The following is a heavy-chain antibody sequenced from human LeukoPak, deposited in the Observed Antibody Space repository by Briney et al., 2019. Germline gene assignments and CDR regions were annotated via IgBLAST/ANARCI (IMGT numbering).Heavy chain of an antibody. J-gene: IGHJ4*02. CDR1: EFTFSSYG. CDR3: AKDRGG. Sequence: GGPLRLSCEASEFTFSSYGMHWVRQAPGKGLEWVAVISYDGNNKYYADSVKGRFTISRDNSKNTLYLQMNSLRAEDTAVYYCAKDRGGWGQGTLVTVSS. CDR2: ISYDGNNK. D-gene: IGHD3-16*01. V-gene: IGHV3-30*18.